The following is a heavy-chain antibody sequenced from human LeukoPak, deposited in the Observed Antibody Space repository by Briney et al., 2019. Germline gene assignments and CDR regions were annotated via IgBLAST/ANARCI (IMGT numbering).Heavy chain of an antibody. Sequence: GGSLRLSCAASGFAFSDFYMSWIRQAPGKGLEWVSYISSSGNTKYYADSVKGRFTMSRDNAKNSLYLQMDSLRVEDTAVYYCVQEGPRGLAFDIWGQGTKVTVSS. V-gene: IGHV3-11*01. CDR2: ISSSGNTK. J-gene: IGHJ3*02. CDR1: GFAFSDFY. CDR3: VQEGPRGLAFDI.